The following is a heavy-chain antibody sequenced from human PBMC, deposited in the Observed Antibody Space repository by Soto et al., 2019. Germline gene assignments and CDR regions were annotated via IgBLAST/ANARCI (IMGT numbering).Heavy chain of an antibody. CDR2: IKQDGSEK. D-gene: IGHD2-15*01. CDR1: GFTFSSYW. CDR3: ARDQGGYCSGGSCYPNGAFDI. J-gene: IGHJ3*02. V-gene: IGHV3-7*01. Sequence: GGSLRLSCAASGFTFSSYWMSWVRQAPGKGLEWVANIKQDGSEKYYVDSVKGRFTISRDNAKNSLYLQMNSLRAEDTAVYYCARDQGGYCSGGSCYPNGAFDIWGQGTMVTVSS.